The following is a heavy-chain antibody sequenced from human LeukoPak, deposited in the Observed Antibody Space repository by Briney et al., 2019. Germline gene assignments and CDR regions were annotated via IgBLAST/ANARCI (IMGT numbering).Heavy chain of an antibody. D-gene: IGHD6-25*01. CDR3: ARVGSSADRYYSDY. CDR2: ISAYNGNT. CDR1: GYTFTSYG. V-gene: IGHV1-18*01. Sequence: APVKVSCKASGYTFTSYGISWVRQAPGQGLEWMGWISAYNGNTNYAQKLQGRVTMTTDTSTSTAYMELRSLRSDDTAVYYCARVGSSADRYYSDYWGQGTLVTVSS. J-gene: IGHJ4*02.